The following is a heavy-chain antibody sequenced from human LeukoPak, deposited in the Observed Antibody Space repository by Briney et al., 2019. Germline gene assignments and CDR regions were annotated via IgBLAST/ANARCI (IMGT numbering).Heavy chain of an antibody. D-gene: IGHD1-1*01. V-gene: IGHV3-49*03. CDR1: GFTFGDYA. CDR2: IRSKSFGETA. CDR3: TRDRGAYNLYDY. J-gene: IGHJ4*02. Sequence: GGALRLFCKASGFTFGDYAMSLIRQAPGEGLEWVGFIRSKSFGETAEYAASGKGRFTISSDDSTAIAYLKMNSLKTEDTAVYHCTRDRGAYNLYDYWGQGTLVTVSS.